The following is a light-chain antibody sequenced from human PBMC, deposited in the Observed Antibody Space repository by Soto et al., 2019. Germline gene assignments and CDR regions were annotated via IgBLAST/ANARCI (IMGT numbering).Light chain of an antibody. CDR1: QSVSSRY. CDR3: QQYGSSPPTVT. CDR2: GAN. J-gene: IGKJ3*01. Sequence: EIGLTQSPGTLSLSPGERATLSCRASQSVSSRYLAWYQQKPGQAPRLLLFGANRRATGIPDRFSGSGSGTDFTLTISRLEPEDFGVYYCQQYGSSPPTVTFGPGTKVDIK. V-gene: IGKV3-20*01.